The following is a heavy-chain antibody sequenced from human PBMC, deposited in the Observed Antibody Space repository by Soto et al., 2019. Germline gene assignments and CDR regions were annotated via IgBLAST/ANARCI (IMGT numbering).Heavy chain of an antibody. V-gene: IGHV5-10-1*01. J-gene: IGHJ6*02. CDR1: GYSFTSYW. CDR3: ARHPRGYSSSWYLPYYGMDV. D-gene: IGHD6-13*01. CDR2: IDPSDSYT. Sequence: PGESLKISCKCSGYSFTSYWISWVRQMPGKGLEWMGRIDPSDSYTNYSPSFQGHVTISADKSISTAYLQWSSLKASDTAMYYCARHPRGYSSSWYLPYYGMDVWGQGTTVTV.